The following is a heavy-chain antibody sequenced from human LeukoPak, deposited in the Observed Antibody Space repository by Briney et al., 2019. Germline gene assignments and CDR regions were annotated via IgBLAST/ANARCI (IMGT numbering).Heavy chain of an antibody. CDR3: ARGSLEWQDFDP. J-gene: IGHJ5*02. CDR1: GGSISSGDYY. V-gene: IGHV4-30-4*08. CDR2: IYYSGST. D-gene: IGHD3-3*01. Sequence: SQTLSLTCTVSGGSISSGDYYWSWIRQPPGKGLEWIGYIYYSGSTYYNPSLKSRVPISVDTSKNQFSLKLSSVTAADTAVYYCARGSLEWQDFDPWGQGTLVTVSS.